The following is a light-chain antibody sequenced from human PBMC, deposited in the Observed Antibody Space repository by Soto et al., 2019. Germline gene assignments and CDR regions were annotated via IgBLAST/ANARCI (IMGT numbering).Light chain of an antibody. CDR1: QTISSW. V-gene: IGKV1-5*03. CDR3: QQYDSVLRAT. J-gene: IGKJ4*01. Sequence: DIQMTRSPSTLSGSVGDRVTITCRASQTISSWLAWYQQKPGKAPKLLIYKASTLKSGVPSRFSGSGSGTEFTLTISSLQPDDFATYYCQQYDSVLRATFGGGTKVDIK. CDR2: KAS.